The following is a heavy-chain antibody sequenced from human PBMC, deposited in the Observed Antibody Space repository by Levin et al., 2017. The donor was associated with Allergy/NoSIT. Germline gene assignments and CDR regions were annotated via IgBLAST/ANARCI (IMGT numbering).Heavy chain of an antibody. J-gene: IGHJ5*02. CDR2: INQDASAA. CDR1: GFTFSINW. CDR3: ARPHSAVTGIGWFDP. D-gene: IGHD6-19*01. Sequence: ETLSLTCAASGFTFSINWMSWVRQAPGKGLEWVASINQDASAAFYVDSVKGRFTISRDNAKNSLDLQMNSLRVEDTAMYYCARPHSAVTGIGWFDPWGQGTLVTVSS. V-gene: IGHV3-7*01.